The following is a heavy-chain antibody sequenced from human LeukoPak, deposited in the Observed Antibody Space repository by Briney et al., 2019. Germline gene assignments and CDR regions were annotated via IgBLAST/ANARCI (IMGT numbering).Heavy chain of an antibody. J-gene: IGHJ4*02. Sequence: SETLSLTCTVSGGSIRSYYWSWIRQSPGKGLEWIGYIYNSGSTNYNPSLKSRVTISVDTSKNQFSLKLSSVTAADTAVYYCAREVDDYCNGPYCYARLFDFWGQGTLVTVSS. CDR1: GGSIRSYY. CDR3: AREVDDYCNGPYCYARLFDF. CDR2: IYNSGST. V-gene: IGHV4-59*01. D-gene: IGHD2-15*01.